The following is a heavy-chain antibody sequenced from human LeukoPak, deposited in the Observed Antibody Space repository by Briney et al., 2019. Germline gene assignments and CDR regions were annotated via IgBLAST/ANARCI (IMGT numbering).Heavy chain of an antibody. CDR2: ISYDGSNK. CDR1: GFTFSSYA. Sequence: GGSLRLSCAASGFTFSSYAMHWVRQAPGKGLEWVAVISYDGSNKYYADSVKGRFTISRDNSKNTLYLQMNSLRAEDTAVYYCATSNKYCGGDCFDAFDIWGQGTMVTVSS. J-gene: IGHJ3*02. V-gene: IGHV3-30-3*01. CDR3: ATSNKYCGGDCFDAFDI. D-gene: IGHD2-21*02.